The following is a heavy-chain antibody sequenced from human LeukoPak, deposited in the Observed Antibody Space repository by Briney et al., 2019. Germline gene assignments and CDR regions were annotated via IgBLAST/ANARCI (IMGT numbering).Heavy chain of an antibody. CDR1: GGSISSSSYY. CDR3: ARHYSVYSRLLEWLPNDY. D-gene: IGHD3-3*01. J-gene: IGHJ4*02. Sequence: PSETLSLTCTVSGGSISSSSYYWGWIRQPPGKGLEWIGSIYYSGSTYYNPSLKSRVTISVDTSKNQFSLKLSSATAADTAVYYCARHYSVYSRLLEWLPNDYWGQGTLVTVSS. V-gene: IGHV4-39*01. CDR2: IYYSGST.